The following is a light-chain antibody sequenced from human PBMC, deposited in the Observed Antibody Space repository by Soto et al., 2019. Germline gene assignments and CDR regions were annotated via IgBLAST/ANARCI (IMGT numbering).Light chain of an antibody. CDR2: GSI. V-gene: IGLV1-40*01. CDR3: QSYDSSLTGWV. J-gene: IGLJ2*01. CDR1: SSNIGAGYD. Sequence: QSVLTQPPSVSGAPGQRVTISCSGSSSNIGAGYDVHWYQQLPGAAPKLLIYGSINRPSGVPDRFSGSKSGTSASLAITGLQAEDEADYYCQSYDSSLTGWVFGGGTKVTVL.